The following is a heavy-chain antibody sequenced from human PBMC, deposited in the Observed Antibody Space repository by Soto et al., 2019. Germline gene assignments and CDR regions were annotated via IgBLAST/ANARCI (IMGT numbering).Heavy chain of an antibody. D-gene: IGHD3-3*01. Sequence: EVQLVESGGGLVQPGGSPRLSCAASGFTFSTYWMHWVRQVPGKGLVWVSRINSDGSTTDYTDSVKGRFTISRDNAKNTLYLQMNNLRAEDTALYYCALFGVLIYPEAWGQGTLVTVSS. J-gene: IGHJ5*02. CDR3: ALFGVLIYPEA. CDR1: GFTFSTYW. V-gene: IGHV3-74*01. CDR2: INSDGSTT.